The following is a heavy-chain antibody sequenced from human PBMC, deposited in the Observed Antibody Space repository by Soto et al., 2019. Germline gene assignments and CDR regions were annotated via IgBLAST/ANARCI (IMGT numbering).Heavy chain of an antibody. V-gene: IGHV3-73*01. CDR3: TRAPGRDFGAGSCRNWFDP. CDR1: GFTFSDSA. Sequence: EVQLVESGGGLVQPGGSLKLSCAASGFTFSDSAMHWVRQASGKGLEWVGRIKTKPNNYATAYGASVQGRFTISRDDSKETAYLQMNHPKTVDTAFYYCTRAPGRDFGAGSCRNWFDPWGQGILVTVSS. J-gene: IGHJ5*02. D-gene: IGHD2-15*01. CDR2: IKTKPNNYAT.